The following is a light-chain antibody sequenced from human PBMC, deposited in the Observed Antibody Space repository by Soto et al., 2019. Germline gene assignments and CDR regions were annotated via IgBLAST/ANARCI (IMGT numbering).Light chain of an antibody. CDR2: TTN. Sequence: QSVLTQPPSASGTPGQRVTISCSGSRPSIGSNHGYWYQQLPVMAPKLLIYTTNQRPSGFPDRFSASTSGTSASLAISGRRCEYEADYYCAAWNDSLSGVIFGGGTKLTVL. V-gene: IGLV1-47*02. CDR3: AAWNDSLSGVI. J-gene: IGLJ2*01. CDR1: RPSIGSNH.